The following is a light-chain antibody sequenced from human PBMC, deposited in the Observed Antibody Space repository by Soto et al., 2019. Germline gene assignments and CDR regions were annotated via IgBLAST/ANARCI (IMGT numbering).Light chain of an antibody. V-gene: IGKV3-20*01. CDR1: QSVNNNY. J-gene: IGKJ3*01. CDR3: QQYGDSPFT. CDR2: GAS. Sequence: EILLTQSPGTLALSPGERATLSCRASQSVNNNYLTWYQQKRGQAPRLLIHGASSRDTGIPDRFSGSGSGTDFTLTISRLEPEDFAMYYCQQYGDSPFTFGPGTKVGIK.